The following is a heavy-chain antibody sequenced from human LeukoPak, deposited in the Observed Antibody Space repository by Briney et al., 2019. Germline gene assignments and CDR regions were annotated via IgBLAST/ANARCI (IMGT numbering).Heavy chain of an antibody. CDR1: GGTFSSYA. CDR2: IIPIFGTA. CDR3: AREARWAAPFDY. Sequence: LVKVSCKASGGTFSSYAISWVRQAPGQGLEWMGGIIPIFGTANYAQKFQGRVTITADESTSTAYMELSSLRSEDTAVYYCAREARWAAPFDYWGQGTLVTVSS. J-gene: IGHJ4*02. D-gene: IGHD1-26*01. V-gene: IGHV1-69*13.